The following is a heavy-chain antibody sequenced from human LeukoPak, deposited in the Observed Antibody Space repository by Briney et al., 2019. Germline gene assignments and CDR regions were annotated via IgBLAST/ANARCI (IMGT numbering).Heavy chain of an antibody. Sequence: ASVKVSCKVSGYTLTELSMHWVRQAPGQGLEWMGWISAYNGNTNYAQKLQGRVTMTTDTSTSTAYMELRSLRSDDTAVYYCAREARGLDYWGQGTLVTVSS. CDR1: GYTLTELS. D-gene: IGHD5-12*01. CDR2: ISAYNGNT. V-gene: IGHV1-18*01. J-gene: IGHJ4*02. CDR3: AREARGLDY.